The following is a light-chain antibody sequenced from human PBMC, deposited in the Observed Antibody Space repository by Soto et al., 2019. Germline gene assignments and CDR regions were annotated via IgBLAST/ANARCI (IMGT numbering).Light chain of an antibody. Sequence: EIVMTQSPATLSVSPGERATLSCRASQSVDSNLAWYQQKPGQAPRLLIFGASTRATGIPARFSGSGSGTDFTLTISSLQSEDFGVYFCQQYDNWPLPFGGGSKVAI. CDR3: QQYDNWPLP. J-gene: IGKJ4*01. CDR1: QSVDSN. V-gene: IGKV3D-15*01. CDR2: GAS.